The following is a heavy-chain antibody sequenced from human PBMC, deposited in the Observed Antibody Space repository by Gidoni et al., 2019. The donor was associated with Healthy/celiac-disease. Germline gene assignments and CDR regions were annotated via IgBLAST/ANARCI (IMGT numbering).Heavy chain of an antibody. V-gene: IGHV4-34*01. J-gene: IGHJ4*02. CDR3: ASRGPDCGGDCVY. D-gene: IGHD2-21*02. CDR1: GGSFSGYY. Sequence: QVQLQQWGAGLLKPSETLSLPCAVYGGSFSGYYWSWIRQPPGKGLEWIGEIKHSGSTNYNPSLKSRVTISVDTSKNQFSLKLSSVTAADTAVYYCASRGPDCGGDCVYWGQGTLVTVSS. CDR2: IKHSGST.